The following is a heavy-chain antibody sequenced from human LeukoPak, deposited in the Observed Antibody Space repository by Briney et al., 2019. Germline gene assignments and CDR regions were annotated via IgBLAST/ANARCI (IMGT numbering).Heavy chain of an antibody. CDR3: ARRPVSVRGNYYGGAFDI. J-gene: IGHJ3*02. V-gene: IGHV5-51*01. CDR2: IYPDDSDT. Sequence: ETLSLTCNVSGYSISSGYFWGWVRQPPGKGLEWIGSIYPDDSDTRYSPSFQGQVTISADKSITTAYLQWSSLKASETAVFYCARRPVSVRGNYYGGAFDIWGQGTMVTVSS. CDR1: GYSISSGY. D-gene: IGHD3-10*02.